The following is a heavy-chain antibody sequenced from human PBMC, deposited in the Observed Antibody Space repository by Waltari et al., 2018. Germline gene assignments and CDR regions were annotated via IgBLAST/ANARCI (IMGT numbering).Heavy chain of an antibody. D-gene: IGHD3-16*02. V-gene: IGHV3-11*01. Sequence: QVQLVESGGGLVKPGGSLRISCAASGFTFSDYYMSCTRPPPGKGLEWISYSSSSGTTIYYTDSVNGRFTIFRDNVKKSLYLQIHSLRAEDTAVYYCARDQYDYVWESYRRPNGLDVWGQGTTVTVSS. CDR2: SSSSGTTI. J-gene: IGHJ6*02. CDR1: GFTFSDYY. CDR3: ARDQYDYVWESYRRPNGLDV.